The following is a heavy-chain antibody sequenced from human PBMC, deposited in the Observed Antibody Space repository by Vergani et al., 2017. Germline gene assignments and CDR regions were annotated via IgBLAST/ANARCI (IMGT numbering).Heavy chain of an antibody. CDR2: IYPGDSDT. D-gene: IGHD1-14*01. V-gene: IGHV5-51*03. Sequence: EVQLVQSGAEVKKPGESLKISCKGSGYSFTSYWIGWVRQMPGKGLEWMGIIYPGDSDTRYSPSFQGQVTISADKSISTAYLQWSSLKASDTDMYYCARRTAEPWVVYNWFDPWGQGTLVTVSS. CDR1: GYSFTSYW. CDR3: ARRTAEPWVVYNWFDP. J-gene: IGHJ5*02.